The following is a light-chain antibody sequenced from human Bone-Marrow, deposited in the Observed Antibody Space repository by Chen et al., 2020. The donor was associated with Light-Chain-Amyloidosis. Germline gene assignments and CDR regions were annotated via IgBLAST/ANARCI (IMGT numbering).Light chain of an antibody. CDR3: QSYDSSLSVSYV. V-gene: IGLV1-40*01. J-gene: IGLJ1*01. CDR2: GNS. Sequence: QSVLTQPPSVSGAPGQRVTISCTGSSSNIGAGYDVHWYQQLPGTAPKLLIYGNSNRPSGVPVRFSSSKSGTSASVAIPGLQAEDEADYYCQSYDSSLSVSYVFGTGTKVTVL. CDR1: SSNIGAGYD.